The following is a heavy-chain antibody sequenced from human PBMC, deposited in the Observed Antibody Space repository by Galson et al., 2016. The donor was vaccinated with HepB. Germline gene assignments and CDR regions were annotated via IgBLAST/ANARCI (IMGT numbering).Heavy chain of an antibody. CDR1: GYSFTSYW. D-gene: IGHD2-2*01. CDR3: ARCGGTSLDGWFDP. V-gene: IGHV5-51*01. J-gene: IGHJ5*02. Sequence: QSGAEVKKPGESLKISCKGSGYSFTSYWIGWVRQMPGKGLEWMGLIYAVDSDTRYSPSFQGHVTISADKSINTVYLRWGSLKASDTAVYYWARCGGTSLDGWFDPWGQGTLVTVSA. CDR2: IYAVDSDT.